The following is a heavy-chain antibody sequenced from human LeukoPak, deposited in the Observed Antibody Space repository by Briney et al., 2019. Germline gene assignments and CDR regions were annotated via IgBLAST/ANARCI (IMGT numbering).Heavy chain of an antibody. D-gene: IGHD5-12*01. CDR2: IFPGDSDT. J-gene: IGHJ4*02. CDR1: GYMFTSYW. V-gene: IGHV5-51*01. CDR3: AKQQAWHFDS. Sequence: GESLQISCKGSGYMFTSYWIGWVRQMPGKGLEWMGIIFPGDSDTRYSPSFQGQVTMSADKSITTAYLQWSGLKASDTAMYYCAKQQAWHFDSWGQGTLVTVSS.